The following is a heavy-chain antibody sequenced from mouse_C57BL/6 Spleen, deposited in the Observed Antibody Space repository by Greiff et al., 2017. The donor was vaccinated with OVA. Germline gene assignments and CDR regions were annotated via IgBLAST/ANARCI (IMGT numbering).Heavy chain of an antibody. Sequence: EVQLEESGPGLVKPSQSLSLTCSVTGYSINGGYFWNWIRQLPGNKPEWMGYISYDGSTNYNPSLKNRISITRDTSKNQFFLKLNSVTTEDTATYYCARERYYVPHWYCDDWGTGTTVTVSS. J-gene: IGHJ1*03. D-gene: IGHD1-1*01. CDR1: GYSINGGYF. CDR3: ARERYYVPHWYCDD. V-gene: IGHV3-6*01. CDR2: ISYDGST.